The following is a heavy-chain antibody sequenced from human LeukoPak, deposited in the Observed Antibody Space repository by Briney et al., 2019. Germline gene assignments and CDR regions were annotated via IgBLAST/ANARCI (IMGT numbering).Heavy chain of an antibody. CDR2: IYYSGST. V-gene: IGHV4-39*07. Sequence: SETLSLTCTVSGGSISSSGYYWGWIRQPPGKGLEGIGTIYYSGSTSYNPSLKSRVTISIDTSKNQFSLKLTSVTAADTAVYYCARGAHFLKYYMDVWGKGTTVTVSS. CDR1: GGSISSSGYY. J-gene: IGHJ6*03. CDR3: ARGAHFLKYYMDV.